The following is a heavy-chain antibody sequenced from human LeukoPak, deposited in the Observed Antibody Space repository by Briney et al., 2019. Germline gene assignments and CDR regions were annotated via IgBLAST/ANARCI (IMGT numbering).Heavy chain of an antibody. V-gene: IGHV1-46*01. D-gene: IGHD3-22*01. Sequence: ASVKVSCKASGYSFTSYHIHWVRQAPGQGLEWMGIINPSGGSTTYAQKFQGRVTMTEDTSTDTAYMELSSLRSEDTAVYYCATYPLKITMIVVVTSKYYFDYWGQGTLVTVSS. CDR3: ATYPLKITMIVVVTSKYYFDY. CDR2: INPSGGST. J-gene: IGHJ4*02. CDR1: GYSFTSYH.